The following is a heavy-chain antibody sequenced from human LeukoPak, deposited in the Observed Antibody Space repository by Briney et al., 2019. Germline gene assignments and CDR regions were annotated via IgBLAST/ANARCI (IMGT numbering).Heavy chain of an antibody. V-gene: IGHV1-69*13. Sequence: ASVKVSCKASGGTFSSYAISWVRQAPGQGLEWMGGIIPIFGTANYAQKFQGRVTITADESTSTAYMELSSLRSEDTAVYYCARVLQNYDILTGFPFDAFDIWGQGTMVTVSS. D-gene: IGHD3-9*01. CDR2: IIPIFGTA. CDR1: GGTFSSYA. J-gene: IGHJ3*02. CDR3: ARVLQNYDILTGFPFDAFDI.